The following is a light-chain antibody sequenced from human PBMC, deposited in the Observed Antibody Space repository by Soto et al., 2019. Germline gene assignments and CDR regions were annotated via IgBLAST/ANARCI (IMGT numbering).Light chain of an antibody. CDR2: LNSDGSH. Sequence: QLVLTQSPSASASLGASVKLTCTLSSGHSSYATAWHQQQPEKGPRYLMKLNSDGSHSKGDGIPDRFSGSSSGAERYLIISSLQSEDEADYYCQTWGTGIHVFGTGTKVTV. V-gene: IGLV4-69*01. CDR3: QTWGTGIHV. CDR1: SGHSSYA. J-gene: IGLJ1*01.